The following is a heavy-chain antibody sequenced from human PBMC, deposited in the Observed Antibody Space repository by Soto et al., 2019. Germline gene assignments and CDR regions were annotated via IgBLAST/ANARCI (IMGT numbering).Heavy chain of an antibody. J-gene: IGHJ4*02. D-gene: IGHD3-10*01. CDR1: GGTFSSYT. V-gene: IGHV1-69*02. CDR3: ARSYGSGSRPFDY. Sequence: QVQLVQSGAEVKKPGSSVKVSCTASGGTFSSYTFNWVRQAPGQGLEWMGRIIPVLSISTYAHKFQGRVSLIADKSTDTVYMELNSLRSDDTAVYYCARSYGSGSRPFDYWGQGTLVTVSS. CDR2: IIPVLSIS.